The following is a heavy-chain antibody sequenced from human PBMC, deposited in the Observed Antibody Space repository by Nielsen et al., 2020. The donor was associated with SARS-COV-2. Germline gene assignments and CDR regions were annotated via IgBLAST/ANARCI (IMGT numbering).Heavy chain of an antibody. J-gene: IGHJ6*03. Sequence: GESLKISCAASGFTFSSYWMSWVRQAPGKGLEWVANIKQDGSEKYYVDSVKGRFTISRDNAKNSLYLQMNSLRAEDTAVYYCASTPQDTIFGVVIDYYMDVWGKGTTVTVSS. CDR3: ASTPQDTIFGVVIDYYMDV. V-gene: IGHV3-7*03. CDR1: GFTFSSYW. D-gene: IGHD3-3*01. CDR2: IKQDGSEK.